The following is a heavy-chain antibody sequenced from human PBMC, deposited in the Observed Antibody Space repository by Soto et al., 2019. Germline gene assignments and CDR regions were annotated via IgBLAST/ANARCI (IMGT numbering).Heavy chain of an antibody. Sequence: PGGSLRLSCATCGFTFSSHSMNWVRQAPGKGLQYVSVISDDGTTTYYVGSVEGRFTVSRDNSKNTLYLQMGSLRAEDMAAYYCARDSGSYSLDYWGHGTLVTVSS. D-gene: IGHD1-26*01. CDR2: ISDDGTTT. J-gene: IGHJ4*01. CDR1: GFTFSSHS. V-gene: IGHV3-64*02. CDR3: ARDSGSYSLDY.